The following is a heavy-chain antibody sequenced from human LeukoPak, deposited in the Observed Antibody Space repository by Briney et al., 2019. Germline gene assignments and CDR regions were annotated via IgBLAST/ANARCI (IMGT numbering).Heavy chain of an antibody. CDR3: ARDFWSSNGVKDYFYYMDV. Sequence: SDTLSLTCSVSGGSLRSYFWSWIRHPPGKGLEGIGYIYSSGRTNYHPSLTGRVTISLDTSRSQFSLKITSVTAADTAVYYCARDFWSSNGVKDYFYYMDVRGKGTTVTVSS. CDR1: GGSLRSYF. J-gene: IGHJ6*03. CDR2: IYSSGRT. D-gene: IGHD3-3*01. V-gene: IGHV4-59*01.